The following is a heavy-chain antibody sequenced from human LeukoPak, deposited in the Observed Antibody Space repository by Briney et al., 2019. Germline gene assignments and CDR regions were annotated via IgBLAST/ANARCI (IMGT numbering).Heavy chain of an antibody. V-gene: IGHV4-59*01. CDR2: IYYSGST. CDR1: GGSISNYY. CDR3: ARSQTYYDSSGFGY. D-gene: IGHD3-22*01. Sequence: SETLSLTCTVSGGSISNYYWSWIRQPPGKGLEWIGYIYYSGSTNYNPSLKSRVTISVDTSKNQFSLKLSSVTAADTAVYYCARSQTYYDSSGFGYWGQGTLVTVSS. J-gene: IGHJ4*02.